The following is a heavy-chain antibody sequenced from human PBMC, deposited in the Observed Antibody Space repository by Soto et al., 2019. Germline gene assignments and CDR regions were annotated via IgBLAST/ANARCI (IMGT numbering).Heavy chain of an antibody. D-gene: IGHD2-15*01. CDR1: GYTFSTYG. V-gene: IGHV1-18*01. J-gene: IGHJ4*02. CDR2: ISAYNGDT. CDR3: ARDNGIDCCGNTCYSGVGDLDY. Sequence: QVQLVQSGAEVKKPGAAVKVSCKDSGYTFSTYGDTWVRQAPGQGLEWMGWISAYNGDTDYAQKFQGRVTMTTDTARTTAYMELRSPRADDTAVYYCARDNGIDCCGNTCYSGVGDLDYWGQGTLVTVSS.